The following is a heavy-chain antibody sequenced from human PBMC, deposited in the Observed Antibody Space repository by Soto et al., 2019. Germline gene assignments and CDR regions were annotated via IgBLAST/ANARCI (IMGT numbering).Heavy chain of an antibody. CDR3: ARHPVFYYESSGYYFDY. CDR1: GGSISSSGYY. Sequence: SETLSLTCTVSGGSISSSGYYWAWIRQPPGKGLERIGSIYYSGSTYYNPSLKSRVTISVDTSKNQFSLKLSSVTAADTAVYYCARHPVFYYESSGYYFDYWGQGTLVTVSS. D-gene: IGHD3-22*01. CDR2: IYYSGST. J-gene: IGHJ4*02. V-gene: IGHV4-39*01.